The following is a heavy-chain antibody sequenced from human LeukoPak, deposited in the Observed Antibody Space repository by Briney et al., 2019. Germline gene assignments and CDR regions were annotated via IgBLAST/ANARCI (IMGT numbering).Heavy chain of an antibody. D-gene: IGHD1-26*01. CDR1: GDSFSGYY. Sequence: SETLSVTCRVHGDSFSGYYSCWIREPPGKRLWRICEINQRVSTNYNPSLQSRVTLSLATSNRQFSLIVTSMTAADTAMYYIAKGQFWRGSQIRVWGQGTLVTVSS. V-gene: IGHV4-34*01. CDR3: AKGQFWRGSQIRV. CDR2: INQRVST. J-gene: IGHJ4*02.